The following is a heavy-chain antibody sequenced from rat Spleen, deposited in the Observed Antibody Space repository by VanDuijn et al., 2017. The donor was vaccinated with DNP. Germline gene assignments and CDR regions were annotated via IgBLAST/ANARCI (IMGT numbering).Heavy chain of an antibody. CDR2: ISYDGDTT. CDR3: TSPVPSGHYVMDA. V-gene: IGHV5-20*01. Sequence: EVQLVESGGGLVQPGRSLKLSCAASGFTFSDYYMAWVRQAPTKGLEWVASISYDGDTTYYRDSVKGRFTISRDNAKNSLYLQMDSLRSEDTATYYCTSPVPSGHYVMDAWGQGTSVTVSS. CDR1: GFTFSDYY. D-gene: IGHD4-3*01. J-gene: IGHJ4*01.